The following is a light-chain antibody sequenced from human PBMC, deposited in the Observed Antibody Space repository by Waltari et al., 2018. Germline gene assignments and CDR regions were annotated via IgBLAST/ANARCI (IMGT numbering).Light chain of an antibody. CDR3: SSYTSAYTLV. CDR1: SSDVGAYHY. CDR2: DVT. Sequence: QSALTQPASVSGSPGQSIIISCTGTSSDVGAYHYVSWYQQHPGRASRLMVYDVTNRPAGVSHRFFGSKSGNTASLTISGLRAEDEADYYCSSYTSAYTLVFGTGTKVTVL. J-gene: IGLJ1*01. V-gene: IGLV2-14*03.